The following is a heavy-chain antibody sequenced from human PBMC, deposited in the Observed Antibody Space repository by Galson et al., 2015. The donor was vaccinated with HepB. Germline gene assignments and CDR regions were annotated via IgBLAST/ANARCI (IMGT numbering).Heavy chain of an antibody. V-gene: IGHV3-23*01. CDR2: ITNTGGGT. D-gene: IGHD5-12*01. CDR3: SKDRGWLRSVLDS. Sequence: SLRLSCAASGFIFSTYAMSWVRQAPGRGLEWLSMITNTGGGTYYADSVEGRFTISRDNSKNTLYLQMNGLRAEDTAVYYCSKDRGWLRSVLDSWGQGTLVSVSS. J-gene: IGHJ4*02. CDR1: GFIFSTYA.